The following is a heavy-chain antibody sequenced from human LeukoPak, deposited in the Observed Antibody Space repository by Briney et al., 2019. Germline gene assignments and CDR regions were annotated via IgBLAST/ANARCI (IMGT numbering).Heavy chain of an antibody. D-gene: IGHD5-24*01. CDR1: GGTFSSYA. CDR2: IIPIFGIA. CDR3: AGTATPFLDY. J-gene: IGHJ4*02. V-gene: IGHV1-69*04. Sequence: SVKVSCKASGGTFSSYAISWVRQAPGQGLEWMGRIIPIFGIANYAQKFQGRVTITADKSTSTAYMELSSLRSEDTAVYYCAGTATPFLDYWGQGTLVTVSS.